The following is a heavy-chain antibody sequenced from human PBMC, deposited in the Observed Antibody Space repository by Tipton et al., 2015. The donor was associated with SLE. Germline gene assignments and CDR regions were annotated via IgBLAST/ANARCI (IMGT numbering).Heavy chain of an antibody. Sequence: QVQLVQSGPEVKKPGASVKVSCKASGYTFTSYAMHWVRQDPGQRLEWMGWINAGNGNTKYSQKFQGRVTITRDTSASTAYMELSSLRSEDTAVYYCAREGIAAAGTRAFDIWGQGTMVTVSS. CDR1: GYTFTSYA. D-gene: IGHD6-13*01. CDR3: AREGIAAAGTRAFDI. V-gene: IGHV1-3*01. J-gene: IGHJ3*02. CDR2: INAGNGNT.